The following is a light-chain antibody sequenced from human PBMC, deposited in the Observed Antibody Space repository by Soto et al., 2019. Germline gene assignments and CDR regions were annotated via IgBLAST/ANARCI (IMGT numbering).Light chain of an antibody. CDR1: QSVSSNY. J-gene: IGKJ1*01. Sequence: EIVLTQSPGTLSLSPGERATLFCRASQSVSSNYLNWFQQKPGQAPRLLIYGVSSRATGILDRFSGSGAGTDFTLTISRLEPEDFAVYYCHQYGGSPRTFGQGTKVEI. V-gene: IGKV3-20*01. CDR2: GVS. CDR3: HQYGGSPRT.